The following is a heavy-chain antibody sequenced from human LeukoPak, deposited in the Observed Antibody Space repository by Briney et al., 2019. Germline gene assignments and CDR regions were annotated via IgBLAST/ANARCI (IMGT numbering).Heavy chain of an antibody. J-gene: IGHJ5*02. CDR2: IYYSGST. D-gene: IGHD4-17*01. CDR1: GGSISSGGYY. CDR3: ARGTGDYGWFDP. V-gene: IGHV4-31*03. Sequence: SETLSLTCTVSGGSISSGGYYWSWIRQHPGKGLEWIGYIYYSGSTYYNPSLKSRVTISVDTSKNQFSLKLSSVTAADTAVYYCARGTGDYGWFDPWGQGTLVTASS.